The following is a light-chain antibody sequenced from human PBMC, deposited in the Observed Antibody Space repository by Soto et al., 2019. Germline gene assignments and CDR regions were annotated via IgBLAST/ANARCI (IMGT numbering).Light chain of an antibody. V-gene: IGLV1-51*02. Sequence: QSVLTQPPSVSAAPGQKVTISCSGSSSNIGKNHVSWYQQVPGTAPKLLIYESNKRPSGIPDRFSGSKSGTSATLGIAGLQTGDEADYYCGTWDSSLTAVLFRGGTKVTVL. CDR2: ESN. CDR1: SSNIGKNH. J-gene: IGLJ2*01. CDR3: GTWDSSLTAVL.